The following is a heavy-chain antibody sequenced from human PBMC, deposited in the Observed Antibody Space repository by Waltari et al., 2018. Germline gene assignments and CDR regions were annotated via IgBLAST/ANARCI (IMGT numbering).Heavy chain of an antibody. Sequence: QLQLQESGPGLVKPSETLSLTCNVSGDSISSGSSCWGWLRQPPGKGLEWIGSLYYNGNTYYHPSLKSRVTISGDTSKNQFSLNLSSVTAADTAVYYCARHPHSSSSEGWAFDIWGQGTVVTVSS. CDR1: GDSISSGSSC. D-gene: IGHD6-6*01. J-gene: IGHJ3*02. V-gene: IGHV4-39*01. CDR3: ARHPHSSSSEGWAFDI. CDR2: LYYNGNT.